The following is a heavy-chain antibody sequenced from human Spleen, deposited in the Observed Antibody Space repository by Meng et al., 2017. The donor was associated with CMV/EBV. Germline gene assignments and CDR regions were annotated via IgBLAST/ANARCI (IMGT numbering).Heavy chain of an antibody. CDR3: AKLGVRWETNDY. CDR2: INGGGDST. Sequence: GESLKISCAASGFTFSAYAMSWVRQAPGKGLEWVSSINGGGDSTYYADSVKGRFTISRDNSKDTLFLQMNSLRAEDTAVYYCAKLGVRWETNDYWGQGMLVTVSS. CDR1: GFTFSAYA. D-gene: IGHD1-26*01. V-gene: IGHV3-23*01. J-gene: IGHJ4*02.